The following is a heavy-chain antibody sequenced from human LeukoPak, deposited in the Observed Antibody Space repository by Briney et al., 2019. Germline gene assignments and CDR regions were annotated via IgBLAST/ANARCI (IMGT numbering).Heavy chain of an antibody. V-gene: IGHV3-33*03. D-gene: IGHD3-10*01. Sequence: GRSLSLSCAASGFTFRTNAMHWVRQAPGKGLEWVALIYYDGSKKFYADSVKGRFTISRDNSKSTLYLQMNSLRAEDTAVYYCARGRWFGESYYYYYYMDVWGKGTTVTVSS. CDR2: IYYDGSKK. CDR3: ARGRWFGESYYYYYYMDV. CDR1: GFTFRTNA. J-gene: IGHJ6*03.